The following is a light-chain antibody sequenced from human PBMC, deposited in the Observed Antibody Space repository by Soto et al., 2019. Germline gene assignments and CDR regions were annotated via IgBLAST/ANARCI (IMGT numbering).Light chain of an antibody. CDR1: QSVSSY. J-gene: IGKJ3*01. Sequence: EIVLTQSPATLSLSPGERATLSCRASQSVSSYLAWYQQKPGQAPRLLIYDASNRATGIPARFSGSGSGTGFTLTISSPEPEDFAVYYCPQRSNWPQGFTFGPGTKVDIK. CDR2: DAS. CDR3: PQRSNWPQGFT. V-gene: IGKV3-11*01.